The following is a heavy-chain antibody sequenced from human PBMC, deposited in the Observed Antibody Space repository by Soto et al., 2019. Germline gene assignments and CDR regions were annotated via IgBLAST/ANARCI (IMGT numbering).Heavy chain of an antibody. CDR3: ARSTGRRQALRYVFGVDV. CDR2: ISSSGGYT. D-gene: IGHD3-16*01. CDR1: GFRVSDNY. Sequence: QVQLEESGGGLVEPGGSLRLSCAASGFRVSDNYMTWIRQAPGKGLEWVSYISSSGGYTNYADSVKGRFTISNDNAKNSLSLQMDCLRGEETAVYFCARSTGRRQALRYVFGVDVWGQGTTVTVSS. V-gene: IGHV3-11*06. J-gene: IGHJ6*02.